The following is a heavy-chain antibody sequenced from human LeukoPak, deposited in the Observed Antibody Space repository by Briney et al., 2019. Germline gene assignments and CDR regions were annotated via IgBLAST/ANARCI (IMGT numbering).Heavy chain of an antibody. CDR3: AGDGYNSRRFFDY. Sequence: ASVKVSCKASGYTFTSYGISWVRQAPGQGLEWMGWINPNSGGSNYAQKFQGRVTMTSDTSINTAYMELSRLISGDTAVYYCAGDGYNSRRFFDYWGQGTLVTVSS. V-gene: IGHV1-2*02. CDR1: GYTFTSYG. J-gene: IGHJ4*02. D-gene: IGHD5-24*01. CDR2: INPNSGGS.